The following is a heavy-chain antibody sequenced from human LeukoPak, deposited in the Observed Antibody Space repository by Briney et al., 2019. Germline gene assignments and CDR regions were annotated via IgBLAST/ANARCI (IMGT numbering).Heavy chain of an antibody. CDR3: AKGHTDRLTIRYD. Sequence: PGGSLRLSCSMSGFTLSHYAMSWVRQAPGKGLEWVSTIGGGGGSTDYTDSVKGRFTISRDNSKNTLYLQMNSLGAEDTAVYYCAKGHTDRLTIRYDWGQGTLVTVSS. V-gene: IGHV3-23*01. J-gene: IGHJ4*02. CDR1: GFTLSHYA. CDR2: IGGGGGST. D-gene: IGHD3-16*02.